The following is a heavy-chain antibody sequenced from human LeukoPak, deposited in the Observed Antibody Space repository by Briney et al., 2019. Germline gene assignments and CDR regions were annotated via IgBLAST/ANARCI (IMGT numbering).Heavy chain of an antibody. Sequence: GGSLRLSCAASGFTFSSYSMNWVRQAPGKGLEWVSSISSSSSYIYYADSVKGRFTISRDNAKNSLYLQMNSLRAEDTAVYYCARDSGFWSGYYINWFDPWGQGTLVTVSS. CDR3: ARDSGFWSGYYINWFDP. CDR1: GFTFSSYS. V-gene: IGHV3-21*01. D-gene: IGHD3-3*01. CDR2: ISSSSSYI. J-gene: IGHJ5*02.